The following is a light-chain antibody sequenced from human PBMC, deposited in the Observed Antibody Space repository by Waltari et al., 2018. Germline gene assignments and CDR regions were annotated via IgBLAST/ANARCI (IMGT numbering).Light chain of an antibody. V-gene: IGKV3-11*01. CDR2: DAS. CDR3: QQRSNWPPIT. Sequence: EIVLTQSPPTLSLSAGETATLFCRSSQSVGSYLAWYQQKPGQAPRLLIYDASNRAAGIPARFSGSGSGTDFTLTISSLEPEDFAVYYCQQRSNWPPITFGQGTRLEIK. CDR1: QSVGSY. J-gene: IGKJ5*01.